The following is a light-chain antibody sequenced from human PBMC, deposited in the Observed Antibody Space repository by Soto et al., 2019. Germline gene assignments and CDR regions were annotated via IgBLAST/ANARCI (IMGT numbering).Light chain of an antibody. CDR3: SSYISSSTPFV. CDR1: SSGVGGYNY. V-gene: IGLV2-14*01. Sequence: QPALTQPASVSGSPGQSITISCTGTSSGVGGYNYVSWYQQHPGKAPKLMIYDVSNRPSGVSNRFSGSKSGNTASLTISGLQAEDEADYYCSSYISSSTPFVFGTGTKVTVL. CDR2: DVS. J-gene: IGLJ1*01.